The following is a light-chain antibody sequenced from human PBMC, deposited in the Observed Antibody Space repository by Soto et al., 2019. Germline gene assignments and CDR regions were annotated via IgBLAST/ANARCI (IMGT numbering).Light chain of an antibody. V-gene: IGKV1-27*01. J-gene: IGKJ4*01. CDR1: QGINDR. Sequence: DIQMTQSPSPLSASVGDRVTIACRASQGINDRLAWYQQKPGQAPYLLIFAASTLRSGVPSRFSGSRSGADFTLTISSLQPEDVATYYCQNYYRDPVTFGGGTKVDIK. CDR3: QNYYRDPVT. CDR2: AAS.